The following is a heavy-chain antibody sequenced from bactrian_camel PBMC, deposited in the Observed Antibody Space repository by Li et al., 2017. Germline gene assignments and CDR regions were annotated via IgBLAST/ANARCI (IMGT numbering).Heavy chain of an antibody. D-gene: IGHD6*01. CDR2: INRDGST. CDR3: AKDRLQDGGSWYAAGYNY. V-gene: IGHV3S10*01. J-gene: IGHJ4*01. Sequence: VQLVESGGGLVQPGGSLRLSCAASGFTFSNYGMNWVRQTPGKGLEWVSGINRDGSTYYADSVKGRFTISRDNAKNTVYLQMNSLKSEDTAMYYCAKDRLQDGGSWYAAGYNYWGQGTQVTVS. CDR1: GFTFSNYG.